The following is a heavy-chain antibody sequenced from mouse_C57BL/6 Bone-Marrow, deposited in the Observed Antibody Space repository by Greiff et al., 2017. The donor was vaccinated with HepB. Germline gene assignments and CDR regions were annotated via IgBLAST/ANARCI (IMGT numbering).Heavy chain of an antibody. CDR1: GFNIKDDY. CDR2: IDPENGDT. J-gene: IGHJ3*01. D-gene: IGHD3-2*02. CDR3: TGDSSGYVGFAY. V-gene: IGHV14-4*01. Sequence: VQLQQSGAELVRPGASVKLSCTASGFNIKDDYMHWVKQRPEQGLEWIGWIDPENGDTEYASKFQGKATITADTSSNTAHLQLSSLTSEDTAVYYCTGDSSGYVGFAYWGQGTRVTVSA.